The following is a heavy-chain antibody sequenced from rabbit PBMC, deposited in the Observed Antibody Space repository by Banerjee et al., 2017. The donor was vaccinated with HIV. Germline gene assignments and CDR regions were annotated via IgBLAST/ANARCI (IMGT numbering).Heavy chain of an antibody. J-gene: IGHJ3*01. CDR3: ARGGVAGYNLVTRLDL. CDR2: INTSSGNT. V-gene: IGHV1S43*01. CDR1: AFSFSNKYV. Sequence: QEQLEESGGDLVKPEGSLTLTCTASAFSFSNKYVMCWVRQAPGKGLEWIACINTSSGNTVYASWVNGRFTITRSTSLNTVTLQMTSLTAADTAIYFCARGGVAGYNLVTRLDLWGQGTLVTVS. D-gene: IGHD7-1*01.